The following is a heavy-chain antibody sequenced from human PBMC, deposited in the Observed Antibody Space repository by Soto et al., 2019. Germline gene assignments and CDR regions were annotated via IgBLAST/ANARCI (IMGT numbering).Heavy chain of an antibody. D-gene: IGHD1-26*01. V-gene: IGHV1-2*04. CDR1: GYTFTGYY. CDR3: ARDSGSYLGDY. CDR2: SNPNSGGT. Sequence: QVQLVQSGAEVKKPGASVKVSCKASGYTFTGYYMHWVRQAPGQGLEWMGWSNPNSGGTNYAQKCQGWVTMTSDTSISPVYTELGRLRSDDSAVYCCARDSGSYLGDYWGQGTLVTVSS. J-gene: IGHJ4*02.